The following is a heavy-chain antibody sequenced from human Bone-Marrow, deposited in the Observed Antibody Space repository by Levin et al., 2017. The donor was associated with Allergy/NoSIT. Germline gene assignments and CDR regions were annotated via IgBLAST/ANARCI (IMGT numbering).Heavy chain of an antibody. Sequence: PSETLSLTCTVSSGSVTTHYWSWIRQPPGKGLEWIGYVSSSGYVDYNPSLKSRLSLSLDTSRNQVSLRLTSVTAADTGAYYCARQRRYGYAGDDNYFASWGQGILVTVSS. D-gene: IGHD3-16*01. CDR2: VSSSGYV. V-gene: IGHV4-59*02. CDR1: SGSVTTHY. CDR3: ARQRRYGYAGDDNYFAS. J-gene: IGHJ5*01.